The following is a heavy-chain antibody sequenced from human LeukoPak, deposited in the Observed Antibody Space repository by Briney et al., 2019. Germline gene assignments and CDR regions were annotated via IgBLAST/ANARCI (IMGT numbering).Heavy chain of an antibody. D-gene: IGHD2-15*01. Sequence: GGSLRLSCAASGFTFSSYSMSWVRPAPGKGLEWISYINSSSSTIYYADSVKGRFTISRDNAKNSLYLQMNSLRAEDTAVYYCARDVGGGSCSWGQGTLVTVSS. CDR3: ARDVGGGSCS. CDR2: INSSSSTI. J-gene: IGHJ4*02. CDR1: GFTFSSYS. V-gene: IGHV3-48*04.